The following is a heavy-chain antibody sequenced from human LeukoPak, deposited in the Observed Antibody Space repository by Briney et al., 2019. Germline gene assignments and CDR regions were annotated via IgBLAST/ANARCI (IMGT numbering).Heavy chain of an antibody. CDR1: GYTFTSYG. J-gene: IGHJ4*02. CDR2: ISGHNGHT. V-gene: IGHV1-18*04. CDR3: ARGPGIAVAGVFDY. Sequence: ASVKASCKASGYTFTSYGINWVRQAPGQGLEWMGWISGHNGHTNYVQKMQGRVTMTTDTSTNTAYMELRNLTSDDTAVYYCARGPGIAVAGVFDYWGQGSLVTVSS. D-gene: IGHD6-19*01.